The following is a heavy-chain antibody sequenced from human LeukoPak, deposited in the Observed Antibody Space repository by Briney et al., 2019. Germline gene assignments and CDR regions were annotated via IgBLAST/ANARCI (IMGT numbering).Heavy chain of an antibody. V-gene: IGHV4-34*01. D-gene: IGHD6-13*01. CDR1: GGSFSGYY. CDR3: ARGLIAAAGTLAEYFQH. CDR2: INHSGST. Sequence: TSETLSLTCAVYGGSFSGYYWSWIRQPPGKGLEWIGKINHSGSTNYNPSLKSRVTISVDTSKNQFSLKLSSVTAADTAVYYCARGLIAAAGTLAEYFQHWGQGTLVTVSS. J-gene: IGHJ1*01.